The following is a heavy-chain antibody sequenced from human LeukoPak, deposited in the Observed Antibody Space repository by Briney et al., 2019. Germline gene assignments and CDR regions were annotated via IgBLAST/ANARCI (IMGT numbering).Heavy chain of an antibody. D-gene: IGHD6-19*01. CDR3: ARVRVDEGYSSGWYDY. V-gene: IGHV4-38-2*02. CDR1: GYSISSGYY. J-gene: IGHJ4*02. Sequence: SETLSLTCTVSGYSISSGYYWGWIRQPPGKGLEWIGSIYHSGSTYYNPSLNSRVTISVDTSKNQFSLKLSSVTAADTAVYYCARVRVDEGYSSGWYDYWGQGTLVTVSS. CDR2: IYHSGST.